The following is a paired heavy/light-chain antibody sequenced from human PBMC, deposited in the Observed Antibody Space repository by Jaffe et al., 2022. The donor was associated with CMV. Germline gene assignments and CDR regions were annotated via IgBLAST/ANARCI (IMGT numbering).Light chain of an antibody. CDR1: QGVSSY. CDR3: QQLYDFPYT. J-gene: IGKJ2*01. CDR2: AVS. Sequence: DIQLTQSPSFLSASVGDRVTITCRASQGVSSYLAWYQQKPGRAPKLLIYAVSTLQNGVPSRFSGSGSGTEFTLTISSLQPEDFATYSCQQLYDFPYTFGQGTRLEIK. V-gene: IGKV1-9*01.
Heavy chain of an antibody. V-gene: IGHV4-59*11. CDR1: GGSISSHY. J-gene: IGHJ4*02. CDR3: ARVFRGYDVLTGYYKSYFDF. Sequence: QVQLQESGPGLVKPSETLSLTCTVSGGSISSHYWSWIRQPPGKGLEWLGYIYYSGSTTNYNPSLESRVTISIDTPKNQFSLKLSSVTAADTAVYYCARVFRGYDVLTGYYKSYFDFWGQGTLVTVSS. CDR2: IYYSGSTT. D-gene: IGHD3-9*01.